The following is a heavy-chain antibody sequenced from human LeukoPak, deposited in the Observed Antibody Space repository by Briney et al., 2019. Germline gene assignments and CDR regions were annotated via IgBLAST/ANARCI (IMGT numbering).Heavy chain of an antibody. V-gene: IGHV4-34*01. CDR3: ARGKYYYDSSAPRPYGFDI. CDR1: GVSFSGYY. J-gene: IGHJ3*02. Sequence: SETLSLTCAVYGVSFSGYYWSWIRQPPGKGLEWIGEINHSGSTNYNPSLKSRVTISVDTSKNQFSLKLSSVTAADTAVYYCARGKYYYDSSAPRPYGFDIWGQGTMVTVSS. D-gene: IGHD3-22*01. CDR2: INHSGST.